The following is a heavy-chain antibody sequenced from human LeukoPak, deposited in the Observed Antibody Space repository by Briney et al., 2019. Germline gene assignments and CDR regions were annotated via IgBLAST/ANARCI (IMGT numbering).Heavy chain of an antibody. CDR3: AREVPAAINWFDP. CDR1: GGSISSYY. J-gene: IGHJ5*02. V-gene: IGHV4-59*01. Sequence: PSETLSLTCTVSGGSISSYYWSWIRQPPGKGLEWIGYIYYSGSTNYNPSLKSRVTISVDTSKNQFSLKLSSVTTADTAVYYCAREVPAAINWFDPWGQGTLVTVSS. D-gene: IGHD2-2*01. CDR2: IYYSGST.